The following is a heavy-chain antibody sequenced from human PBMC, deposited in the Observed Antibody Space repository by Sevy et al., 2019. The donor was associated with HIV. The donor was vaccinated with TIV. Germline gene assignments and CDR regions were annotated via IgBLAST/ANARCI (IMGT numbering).Heavy chain of an antibody. CDR1: VFIFNNYA. CDR3: AKDYYDSGGYYFYPARPTAFDL. Sequence: GGSLRLSCAGSVFIFNNYAMSWVRQVPGKGLEWVSGINGNGDSTNYAHSAKGRFTISRDNSKSTLYLQMNSLRAEDTAVYYCAKDYYDSGGYYFYPARPTAFDLWGQGTMVTVSS. D-gene: IGHD3-22*01. J-gene: IGHJ3*01. V-gene: IGHV3-23*01. CDR2: INGNGDST.